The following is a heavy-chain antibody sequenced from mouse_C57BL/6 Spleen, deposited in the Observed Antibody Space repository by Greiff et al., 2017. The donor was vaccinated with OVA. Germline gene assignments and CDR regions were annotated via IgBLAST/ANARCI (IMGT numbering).Heavy chain of an antibody. Sequence: VQLQQSGPELVKPGASVKISCKASGYAFSSSWMNWVKQRPGKGLEWIGRIYPGDGDTNYNGKFKGKATLTADKSSSTAYMQLSSLTSEDSAVYCCARYYGSSPWFAYWGQGTLVTVSA. D-gene: IGHD1-1*01. CDR2: IYPGDGDT. V-gene: IGHV1-82*01. J-gene: IGHJ3*01. CDR1: GYAFSSSW. CDR3: ARYYGSSPWFAY.